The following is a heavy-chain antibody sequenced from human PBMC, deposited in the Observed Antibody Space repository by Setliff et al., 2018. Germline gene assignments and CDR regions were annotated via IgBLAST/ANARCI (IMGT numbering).Heavy chain of an antibody. D-gene: IGHD3-3*01. CDR3: ARAGPTVTFFRVLVISWWDP. CDR2: IYVNGGST. Sequence: SETLSLTCSVSGDSISSGIYHWSWIRQPAGKGLEWIGRIYVNGGSTTYSPSLKSRVTISVDTSKNQFSLNLSSVTAADTATYYCARAGPTVTFFRVLVISWWDPWGQGSLVTVSS. J-gene: IGHJ5*02. V-gene: IGHV4-61*02. CDR1: GDSISSGIYH.